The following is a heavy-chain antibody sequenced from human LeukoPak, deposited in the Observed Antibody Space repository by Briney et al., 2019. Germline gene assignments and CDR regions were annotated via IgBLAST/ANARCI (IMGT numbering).Heavy chain of an antibody. Sequence: PGGSLRLSCAASGFTFDDYAMHWVRQAPGKGLEWVSGISWNSGSIGYADSVKGRFTISRDNAKNSLYLQMNSLRAEDMALYYCAKALYRYCSSTSCFLDAFDIWGQGTMVTVSS. CDR3: AKALYRYCSSTSCFLDAFDI. J-gene: IGHJ3*02. D-gene: IGHD2-2*01. CDR2: ISWNSGSI. V-gene: IGHV3-9*03. CDR1: GFTFDDYA.